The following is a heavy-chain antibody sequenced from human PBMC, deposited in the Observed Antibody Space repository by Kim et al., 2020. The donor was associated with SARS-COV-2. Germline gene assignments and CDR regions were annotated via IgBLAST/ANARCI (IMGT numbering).Heavy chain of an antibody. D-gene: IGHD4-17*01. V-gene: IGHV3-23*01. J-gene: IGHJ4*02. CDR3: AKDGHDYGDRLAPFDY. CDR2: ISGSGGST. CDR1: GFTFSSYA. Sequence: GGSLRLSCAASGFTFSSYAMSWVRQAPGKGLEWVSAISGSGGSTYYADSVKGRFTISRDNSKNTLYLQMNSLRAEDTAVYYCAKDGHDYGDRLAPFDYWRQGTLVTVSS.